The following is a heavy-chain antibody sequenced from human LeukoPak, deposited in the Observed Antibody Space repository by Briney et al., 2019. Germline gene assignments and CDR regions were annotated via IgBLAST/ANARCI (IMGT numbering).Heavy chain of an antibody. V-gene: IGHV1-8*01. Sequence: RASVKVSCKASGYTFTSYDINWVRQATGQGLEWMGWMNPNSGNTGYAQKFQGRVTMTRNTSISTAYMELSSLRSEDTAVYYCARSPVVVVGNYYYGLDVWGQGTTVTVSS. CDR1: GYTFTSYD. CDR2: MNPNSGNT. CDR3: ARSPVVVVGNYYYGLDV. J-gene: IGHJ6*02. D-gene: IGHD2-15*01.